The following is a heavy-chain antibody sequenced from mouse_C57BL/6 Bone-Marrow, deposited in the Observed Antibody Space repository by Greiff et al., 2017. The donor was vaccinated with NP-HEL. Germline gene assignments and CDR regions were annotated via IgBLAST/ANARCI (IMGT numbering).Heavy chain of an antibody. D-gene: IGHD2-1*01. CDR3: ARLGGNYARYYYAMDY. CDR2: INPGSGGT. Sequence: LVESGAELVRPGTSVKVSCKASGYAFTNYLIEWVKQRPGQGLEWIGVINPGSGGTNYNEKFKGKATLTADKSSSTAYMQLSSLTSEDSAVYFCARLGGNYARYYYAMDYWGQGTSVTVSS. CDR1: GYAFTNYL. J-gene: IGHJ4*01. V-gene: IGHV1-54*01.